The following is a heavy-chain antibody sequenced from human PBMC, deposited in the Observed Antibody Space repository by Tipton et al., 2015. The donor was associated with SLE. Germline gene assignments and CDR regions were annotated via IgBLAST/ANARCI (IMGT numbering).Heavy chain of an antibody. D-gene: IGHD5-18*01. Sequence: TLSLTRTVSGGSISSYYWSWIRQTPGKGLEWIGYIYDTGSSNSNPSLKSRVAISVDTSKNQFSLKLTSVTAADTAIYYCAREASNNYGFDAFDIWGQGTLVTVSS. J-gene: IGHJ3*02. CDR3: AREASNNYGFDAFDI. CDR2: IYDTGSS. V-gene: IGHV4-59*01. CDR1: GGSISSYY.